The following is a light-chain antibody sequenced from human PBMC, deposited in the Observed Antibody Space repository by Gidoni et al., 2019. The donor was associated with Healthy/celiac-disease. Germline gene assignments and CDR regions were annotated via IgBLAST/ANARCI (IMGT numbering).Light chain of an antibody. Sequence: EIVMTQSPATLSVSPGERATLSCRASQSVRSNLAWYQQKPGQAPRPLIYGASTSATSLPARFSGSGSGTEFTLTISSLQSEDFAVYYCQQYNNWPSYTFGQGTKLEIK. CDR3: QQYNNWPSYT. CDR2: GAS. J-gene: IGKJ2*01. CDR1: QSVRSN. V-gene: IGKV3-15*01.